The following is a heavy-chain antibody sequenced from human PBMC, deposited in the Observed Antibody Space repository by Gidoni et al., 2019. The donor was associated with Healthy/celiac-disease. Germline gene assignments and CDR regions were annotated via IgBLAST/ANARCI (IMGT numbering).Heavy chain of an antibody. CDR1: GFIFSNFG. D-gene: IGHD3-16*01. CDR3: AKDGGFDGDTDLFFDY. J-gene: IGHJ4*02. CDR2: IRYNGADE. Sequence: QIQLVESGGGVVPPGGSLRLSCAASGFIFSNFGMHWVRQSPDRGLQWVAFIRYNGADEDYADSVKGRVTVSRDNSKNILSLELNSLRPEDSGVYYCAKDGGFDGDTDLFFDYWGQGALVTVSA. V-gene: IGHV3-30*02.